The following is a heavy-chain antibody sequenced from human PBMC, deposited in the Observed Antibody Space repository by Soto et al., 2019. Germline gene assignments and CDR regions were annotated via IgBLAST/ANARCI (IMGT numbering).Heavy chain of an antibody. CDR2: ISQDGTIA. D-gene: IGHD1-1*01. CDR1: GFAFGSYW. Sequence: VQLVESGGGLVQPGGSLRLSCAASGFAFGSYWMHWVRQAPGKGLVWVSRISQDGTIATQADSVKGRFNISRDNAKITLYLQMNSLRADDTAVYYCLRDQRHWNEFADQWGQGTLVTVSS. J-gene: IGHJ4*02. CDR3: LRDQRHWNEFADQ. V-gene: IGHV3-74*01.